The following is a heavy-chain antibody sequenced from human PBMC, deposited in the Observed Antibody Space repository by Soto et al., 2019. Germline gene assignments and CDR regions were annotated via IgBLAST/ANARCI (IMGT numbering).Heavy chain of an antibody. J-gene: IGHJ6*02. CDR3: ARDGTTVTRLGDYYYYGMDV. V-gene: IGHV3-30-3*01. CDR1: GFTFSSYT. D-gene: IGHD4-4*01. Sequence: QVQLVESGGGVVQPGRSLRLSCAASGFTFSSYTMHWVRQAPGKRLEWVAVISYDGSNKYYADSVNGRFTISRDNSKSTVYLQMNSMRAEDTAVYYCARDGTTVTRLGDYYYYGMDVWGQGTTVTVSS. CDR2: ISYDGSNK.